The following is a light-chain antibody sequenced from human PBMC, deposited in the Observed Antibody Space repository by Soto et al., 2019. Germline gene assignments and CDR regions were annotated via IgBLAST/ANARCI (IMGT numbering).Light chain of an antibody. CDR1: SGHSSNI. V-gene: IGLV4-60*03. Sequence: QPVLTQSSSASASLGSSVKLTCTLSSGHSSNIIAWHQQQPGKAPQYLMKLGGSGSYNKGSGVPDRFSGSSSVADRYLTISALQSEDEAAYYCETWDSNTWVFGGGTKLTVL. CDR2: LGGSGSY. CDR3: ETWDSNTWV. J-gene: IGLJ3*02.